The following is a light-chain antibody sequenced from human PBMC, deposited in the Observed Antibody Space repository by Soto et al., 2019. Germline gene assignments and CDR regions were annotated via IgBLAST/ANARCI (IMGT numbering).Light chain of an antibody. J-gene: IGKJ1*01. CDR3: QESYSTPWT. CDR1: QNINRR. Sequence: DIQMTQSPSTLSASLXDXXTXXXXASQNINRRLAWYQQKPGKAPKLLIYAASTLQSGVPSRFSGSGSGTEFTLTIAGLQPEDFGSYYCQESYSTPWTFGQGTKVDIK. CDR2: AAS. V-gene: IGKV1-39*01.